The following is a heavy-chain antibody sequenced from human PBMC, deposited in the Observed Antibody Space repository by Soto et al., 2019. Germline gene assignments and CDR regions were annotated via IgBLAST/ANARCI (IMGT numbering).Heavy chain of an antibody. D-gene: IGHD2-21*02. J-gene: IGHJ4*02. CDR1: GGSVSGYY. CDR2: INHSRST. Sequence: SETLSLTCAVYGGSVSGYYCCWICHPPWKGLEWIGEINHSRSTNYNPSLKSRVTISVDTSKNQFSLKLSSVTAADTAVYYCAGDPMLAYCGGDCYTTYWGQGTLATVSS. V-gene: IGHV4-34*01. CDR3: AGDPMLAYCGGDCYTTY.